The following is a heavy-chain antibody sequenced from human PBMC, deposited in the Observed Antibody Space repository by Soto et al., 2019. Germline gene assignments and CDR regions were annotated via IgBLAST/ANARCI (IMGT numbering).Heavy chain of an antibody. CDR2: ISGSGGST. Sequence: PGGSLRLSCAASGFTFSSYAMSWVRQAPGKGLEWVSAISGSGGSTYYADSVKGRFTISRDNSKNTLYLQMNSLRAEDTAVYYCAKMITMIAVGMDWFDPWGQGTLVTVSS. D-gene: IGHD3-22*01. CDR3: AKMITMIAVGMDWFDP. V-gene: IGHV3-23*01. J-gene: IGHJ5*02. CDR1: GFTFSSYA.